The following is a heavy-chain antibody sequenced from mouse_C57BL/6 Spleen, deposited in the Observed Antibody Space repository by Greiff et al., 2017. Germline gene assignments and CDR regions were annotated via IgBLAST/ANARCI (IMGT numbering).Heavy chain of an antibody. CDR3: ARCYYGSSYYAMDY. V-gene: IGHV1-22*01. Sequence: EVQLQQSGPELVKPGASVKMSCKASGYTFTDYNMHWVKQSHGKSLEWIGYINPNNGGTSYNQKFKGKATLTVNKSSSTAYMELRSLTSEDSAVYYCARCYYGSSYYAMDYWGQGTSVTVSS. CDR2: INPNNGGT. CDR1: GYTFTDYN. D-gene: IGHD1-1*01. J-gene: IGHJ4*01.